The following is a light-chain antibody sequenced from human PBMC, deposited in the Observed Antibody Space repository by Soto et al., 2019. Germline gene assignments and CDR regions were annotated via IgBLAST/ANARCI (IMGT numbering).Light chain of an antibody. J-gene: IGKJ4*01. CDR3: QQYNNWPPLT. CDR2: DAS. Sequence: EIVMTQSPATLSVSPGDRATLSCRASQSVSSSLAWYQQIPGQAPRLHIYDASTRATGIPARFGGSGSGTVFTLTISSLQSEDFAVYYCQQYNNWPPLTFGGGTKVELK. V-gene: IGKV3-15*01. CDR1: QSVSSS.